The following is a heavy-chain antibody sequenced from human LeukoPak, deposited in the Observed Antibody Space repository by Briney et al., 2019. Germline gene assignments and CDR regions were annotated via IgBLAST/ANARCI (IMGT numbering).Heavy chain of an antibody. CDR1: GFTFDDYV. CDR3: AKGAYGSGSYYENWFDP. V-gene: IGHV3-9*01. D-gene: IGHD3-10*01. J-gene: IGHJ5*02. CDR2: ISWNSATI. Sequence: GGSLRLSCAASGFTFDDYVMHWVRQVPGKGLEWVSGISWNSATIGYADSVKGRFTISRDNAKNSLYLQMNSLRAEDTALYYCAKGAYGSGSYYENWFDPWGQGTLVTVSS.